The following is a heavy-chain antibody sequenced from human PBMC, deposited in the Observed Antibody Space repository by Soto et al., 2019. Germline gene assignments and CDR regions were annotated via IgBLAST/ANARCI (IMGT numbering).Heavy chain of an antibody. J-gene: IGHJ4*02. V-gene: IGHV3-21*01. CDR1: GFTFSSYS. Sequence: EVQLVESGGGLVKPGGSLRLSCAASGFTFSSYSMNWVRQAPGKGLEWVSSISSSSSYIYYADSVKGRFTISRDNAKNSLYLQMNSLRAEDTAVYYCGRVVVVPAAGIDYWGQGTLVTVSS. CDR3: GRVVVVPAAGIDY. D-gene: IGHD2-2*01. CDR2: ISSSSSYI.